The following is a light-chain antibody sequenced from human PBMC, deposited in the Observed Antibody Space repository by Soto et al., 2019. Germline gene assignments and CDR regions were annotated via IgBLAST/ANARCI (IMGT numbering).Light chain of an antibody. CDR1: GSNIGASYD. CDR2: ANR. Sequence: QSVLTQPTSVSGAPGQRVTISCTGNGSNIGASYDAHWYQQLPGSAPRLLIYANRNRPAGVSDRFSGSKSDTSASLVTSGLQADDEADYYCQSYDRSLSGWIFGTGTKVTVL. CDR3: QSYDRSLSGWI. J-gene: IGLJ1*01. V-gene: IGLV1-40*01.